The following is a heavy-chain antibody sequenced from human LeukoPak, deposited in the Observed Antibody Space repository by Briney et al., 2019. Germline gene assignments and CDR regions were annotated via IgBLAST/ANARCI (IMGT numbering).Heavy chain of an antibody. J-gene: IGHJ4*02. D-gene: IGHD2-21*02. CDR3: ARDLWHIVVVTAIPGLDY. Sequence: ASVKVSCKASGGTFSSYAISWVRQAPGQGLEWMGRIIPILGIANYAQKFQGRVTITADKSTSTAYMELSSLRSEDTAVYYCARDLWHIVVVTAIPGLDYWGQGTLVTVSS. CDR2: IIPILGIA. CDR1: GGTFSSYA. V-gene: IGHV1-69*04.